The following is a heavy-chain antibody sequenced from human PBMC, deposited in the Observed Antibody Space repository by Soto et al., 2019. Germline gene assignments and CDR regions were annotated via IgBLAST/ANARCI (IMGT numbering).Heavy chain of an antibody. CDR3: ATTGGYGGSYKANFDY. CDR2: IYYSGST. J-gene: IGHJ4*02. D-gene: IGHD4-17*01. V-gene: IGHV4-39*01. Sequence: QLQLQESGPGLVKPSETLSLTCTVSGGSISSSSYYWGWIRQPPGKGLEWIGSIYYSGSTYYNPSLKSRVTISVDTSKNQFSLKLSSVTAADTAVYYCATTGGYGGSYKANFDYWGQGTLVTVSS. CDR1: GGSISSSSYY.